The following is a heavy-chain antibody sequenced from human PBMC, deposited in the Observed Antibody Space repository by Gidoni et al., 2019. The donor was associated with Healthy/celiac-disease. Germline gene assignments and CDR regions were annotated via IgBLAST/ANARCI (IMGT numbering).Heavy chain of an antibody. V-gene: IGHV3-30*18. D-gene: IGHD6-6*01. CDR1: GFTFSSYG. CDR2: ISYDGSNK. J-gene: IGHJ4*02. Sequence: QVQLVESGGGVVQPGRSLRLSCAASGFTFSSYGMHWVRQAPGKGLEWVAVISYDGSNKYYADSVKGRFTISRDNSKNTLYLQMNSLRAEDTAVYYCAKGDVGYSSSIDYWGQGTLVTVSS. CDR3: AKGDVGYSSSIDY.